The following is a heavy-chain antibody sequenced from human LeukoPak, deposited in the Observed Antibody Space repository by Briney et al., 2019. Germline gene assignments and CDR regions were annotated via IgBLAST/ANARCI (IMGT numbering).Heavy chain of an antibody. J-gene: IGHJ1*01. D-gene: IGHD6-6*01. V-gene: IGHV3-23*01. Sequence: PGGSLRLSCAASGFTFSSYAMSWVRQAPGKGLEWVSAISGSGGSTYYADSVKGRFTISRDNGKNSLFLQMNSLRAEDTAVYYCARDLSSSSTAYLHHWGQGTLVTVSS. CDR1: GFTFSSYA. CDR3: ARDLSSSSTAYLHH. CDR2: ISGSGGST.